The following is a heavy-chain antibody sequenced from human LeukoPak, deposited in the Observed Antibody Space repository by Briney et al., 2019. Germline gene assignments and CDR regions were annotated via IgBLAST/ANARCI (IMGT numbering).Heavy chain of an antibody. Sequence: ASVKVSCKASGYTFTDYYMYWVRQAPGQGLEWVGWINPNSGGTNSAQEFQGRVTMTRDTSISTAYMELSRLKSDDTAVYYCARDYGGNSFDYWGQGTLVTVSS. J-gene: IGHJ4*02. CDR2: INPNSGGT. CDR1: GYTFTDYY. D-gene: IGHD4-23*01. V-gene: IGHV1-2*02. CDR3: ARDYGGNSFDY.